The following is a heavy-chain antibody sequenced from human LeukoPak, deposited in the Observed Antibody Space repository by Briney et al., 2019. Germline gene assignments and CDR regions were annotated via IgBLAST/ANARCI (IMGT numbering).Heavy chain of an antibody. Sequence: GGSLRLSCTASGFVFSTYGMHWVRQAPGKGLEWVGVIWHDGSEKYYADSVKGRFTISRDNSQNILYLQLNCLRDDGTGIYYCARGDYGNLDYWGQGILVTVSS. D-gene: IGHD3-16*01. CDR3: ARGDYGNLDY. J-gene: IGHJ4*02. V-gene: IGHV3-33*01. CDR2: IWHDGSEK. CDR1: GFVFSTYG.